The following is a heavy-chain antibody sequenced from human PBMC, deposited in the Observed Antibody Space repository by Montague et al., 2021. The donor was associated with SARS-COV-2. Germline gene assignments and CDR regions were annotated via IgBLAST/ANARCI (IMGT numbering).Heavy chain of an antibody. Sequence: SETLSLTCAVYAGSFSDYSWTWIRQPPGKGLEWIGEINHRGSTNYTPSLKSRATISVDTSKNQFSLKMTSVTAADTAVYYCARGQQHINMVVVVVTGGEYYFDFWGQGTLGAVSS. CDR1: AGSFSDYS. CDR2: INHRGST. CDR3: ARGQQHINMVVVVVTGGEYYFDF. V-gene: IGHV4-34*01. D-gene: IGHD3-22*01. J-gene: IGHJ4*02.